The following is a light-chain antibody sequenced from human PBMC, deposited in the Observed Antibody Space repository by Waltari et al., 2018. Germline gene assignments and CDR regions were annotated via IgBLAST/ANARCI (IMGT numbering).Light chain of an antibody. J-gene: IGKJ2*01. V-gene: IGKV3D-15*01. CDR1: QSVNRN. Sequence: IAMTQSPASLPLSSDERPPLSCRASQSVNRNLAWYQQKPGQPPRLLIYGVSSRATGIPDRFTGSGSGMEFTLTISSLEPEDVGIYHCQQSIQWPYTFGQGTKVEIK. CDR2: GVS. CDR3: QQSIQWPYT.